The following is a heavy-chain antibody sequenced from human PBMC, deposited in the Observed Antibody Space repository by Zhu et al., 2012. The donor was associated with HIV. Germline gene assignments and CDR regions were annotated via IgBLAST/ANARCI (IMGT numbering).Heavy chain of an antibody. Sequence: QVQLQESGPGLVKPSETLSLTCTVSGGSISSSSYYWGWIRQPPGKGLEWIGSIYYSGSTYYNPSLKSRVTISVDTSKNQFSLKLSSVTAADTAVYYCARHRIGIAAAGINWFDPWGQGTLVTVSS. D-gene: IGHD6-13*01. CDR2: IYYSGST. CDR3: ARHRIGIAAAGINWFDP. J-gene: IGHJ5*02. CDR1: GGSISSSSYY. V-gene: IGHV4-39*01.